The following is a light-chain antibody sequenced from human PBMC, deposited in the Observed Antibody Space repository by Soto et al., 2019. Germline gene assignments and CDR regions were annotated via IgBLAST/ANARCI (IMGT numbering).Light chain of an antibody. V-gene: IGKV1-5*01. CDR2: DAS. CDR3: QQCHATPLT. Sequence: DIQMTKSPSTLSASVGDRFTITCRASQSISSWLAWYQQKPGKAPKFLIYDASTLESGVPSRFSGSGFGTEFSLTISGLQPDDFGIYYCQQCHATPLTFGQGTRLEIK. CDR1: QSISSW. J-gene: IGKJ5*01.